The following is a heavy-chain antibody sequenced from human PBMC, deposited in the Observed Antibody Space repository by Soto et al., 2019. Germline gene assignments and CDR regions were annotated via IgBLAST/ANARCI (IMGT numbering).Heavy chain of an antibody. V-gene: IGHV4-31*03. D-gene: IGHD3-9*01. CDR1: GGSISSGGCN. Sequence: QVQLQESGPGLVKPSQTLSVTCTVSGGSISSGGCNWSWIRQHPGKGLEWIGSIYYSGSTYYNPSLKSRVTISVDTSKNQFSRKLSSVTAADTAVYYCARERDILSGFDFMDVWGQGPTVTVSS. CDR2: IYYSGST. CDR3: ARERDILSGFDFMDV. J-gene: IGHJ6*02.